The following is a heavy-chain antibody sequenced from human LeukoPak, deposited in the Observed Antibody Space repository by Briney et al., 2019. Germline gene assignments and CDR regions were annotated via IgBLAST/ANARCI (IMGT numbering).Heavy chain of an antibody. CDR1: GFTVSSNY. J-gene: IGHJ4*02. V-gene: IGHV3-66*01. Sequence: GGSLRLSCAASGFTVSSNYMSWVRQAPGKGLEWVSVIYSGGSTYYADSVKGRFTISRDNSENTLYLQMNSLRAEDTAEYYCARDHRAAAGTVDYWGQGTLVTVSS. D-gene: IGHD6-13*01. CDR3: ARDHRAAAGTVDY. CDR2: IYSGGST.